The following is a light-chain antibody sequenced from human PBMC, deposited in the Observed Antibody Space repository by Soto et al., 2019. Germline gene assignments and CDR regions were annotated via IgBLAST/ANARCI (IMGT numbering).Light chain of an antibody. J-gene: IGKJ2*01. CDR2: DAS. Sequence: EIVLTQSPGTLSLSPGERATLSCRASQSVRSNHLAWYQQKPGQAPRLLIYDASSRATGIPDRFSGSGSGTDFTLTISRLEPEDFAVYSCQQYGSSPRTFGRGTKLEI. CDR3: QQYGSSPRT. CDR1: QSVRSNH. V-gene: IGKV3-20*01.